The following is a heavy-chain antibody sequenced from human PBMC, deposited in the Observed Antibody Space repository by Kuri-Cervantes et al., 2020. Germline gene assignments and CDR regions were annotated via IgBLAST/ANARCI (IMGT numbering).Heavy chain of an antibody. Sequence: GESLKISCAASGFTFSNSGMHWVRQAPGKGLEWVAFMHHDGSNKNIADSVKGRFAISRDNAKNTLYLQMYSLRDEDTAVYYCVRDRTVATTDFWGQGTLVTVSS. V-gene: IGHV3-30*02. CDR1: GFTFSNSG. CDR2: MHHDGSNK. J-gene: IGHJ4*02. CDR3: VRDRTVATTDF. D-gene: IGHD5-12*01.